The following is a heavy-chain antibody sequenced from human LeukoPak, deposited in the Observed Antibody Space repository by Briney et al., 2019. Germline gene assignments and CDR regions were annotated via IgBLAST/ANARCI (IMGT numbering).Heavy chain of an antibody. CDR2: NYPGDSDT. J-gene: IGHJ4*02. Sequence: GESLKISCKGSGYSFTSYWIGWVRHMPGKGLEWMGFNYPGDSDTRYSPSFQGQVTISADKSISTAYLQWSSLKASDTAMYYCARRYYYDSSGYYYLDYWGQGTLVTISS. V-gene: IGHV5-51*01. CDR1: GYSFTSYW. CDR3: ARRYYYDSSGYYYLDY. D-gene: IGHD3-22*01.